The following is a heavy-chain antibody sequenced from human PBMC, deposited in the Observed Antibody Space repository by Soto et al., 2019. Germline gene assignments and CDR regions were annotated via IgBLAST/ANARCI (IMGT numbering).Heavy chain of an antibody. CDR2: INAGNGNT. D-gene: IGHD2-15*01. J-gene: IGHJ4*02. V-gene: IGHV1-3*01. CDR1: GYTFNNYA. Sequence: QVQLVQSGAEVKKPGASVKVSCKASGYTFNNYAMHWVRQAPGQRLEWMGWINAGNGNTKYSQKFQDRVTITRDTSVSTAYMELTSLSSQDTALYYCARDSHGCDYWGQGTLVTVSS. CDR3: ARDSHGCDY.